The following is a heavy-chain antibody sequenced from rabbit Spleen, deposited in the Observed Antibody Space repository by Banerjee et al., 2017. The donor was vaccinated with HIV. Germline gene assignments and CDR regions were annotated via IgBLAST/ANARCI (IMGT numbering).Heavy chain of an antibody. CDR1: GVSFSSSSY. V-gene: IGHV1S40*01. Sequence: QELVESGGGLVQPGESLTLTCTASGVSFSSSSYMCWVRQAPGKGLEWIACIDTGSSSGFTYSATWAKGRFTCSKTSSTTVTLQMTSLTAADTATYFCARETSSGWGVVSYYFNLWGPGTLVTVS. J-gene: IGHJ4*01. CDR3: ARETSSGWGVVSYYFNL. CDR2: IDTGSSSGFT. D-gene: IGHD4-1*01.